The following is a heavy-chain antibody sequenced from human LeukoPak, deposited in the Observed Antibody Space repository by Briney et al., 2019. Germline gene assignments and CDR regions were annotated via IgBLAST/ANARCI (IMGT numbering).Heavy chain of an antibody. CDR1: GFTFSSYG. CDR3: ARRRGVTFGDFDY. CDR2: IRYDGSNK. V-gene: IGHV3-30*02. D-gene: IGHD3-10*01. Sequence: PGGSLRLSCAASGFTFSSYGMHWVRQAPGKGLEWVAFIRYDGSNKYYADSVKGRFTISRDNSKNTLYLQMNSLRAEDTAVYYCARRRGVTFGDFDYWGQGTLVTVSS. J-gene: IGHJ4*02.